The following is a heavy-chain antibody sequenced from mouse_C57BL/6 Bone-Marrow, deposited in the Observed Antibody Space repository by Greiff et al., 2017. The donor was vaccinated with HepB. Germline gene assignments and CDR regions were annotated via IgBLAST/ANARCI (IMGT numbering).Heavy chain of an antibody. CDR2: IYPGSGST. CDR3: ARACTVVAYYAMDY. D-gene: IGHD1-1*01. V-gene: IGHV1-55*01. Sequence: VQLQQPGAELVKPGASVKMSCKASGYTFTSYWITWVKQRPGQGLEWIGDIYPGSGSTNYNEKFKSKATLTVDTSSSTAYMQRSSLTSEDSAVYYCARACTVVAYYAMDYWGQGTSVTVSS. CDR1: GYTFTSYW. J-gene: IGHJ4*01.